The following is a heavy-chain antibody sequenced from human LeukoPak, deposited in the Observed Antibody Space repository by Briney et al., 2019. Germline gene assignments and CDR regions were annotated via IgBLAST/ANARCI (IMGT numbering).Heavy chain of an antibody. CDR1: GFTFSSYS. D-gene: IGHD3-3*01. J-gene: IGHJ3*02. CDR3: ARSDFWSGYHTRGDAFDI. CDR2: ISSSSSYI. V-gene: IGHV3-21*01. Sequence: PGGSLRLYCAASGFTFSSYSMNWVRQAPGKGLEWVSSISSSSSYIYYADSVKGRFTISRDNAKNSLYLQMNSLRAEDTAVYYCARSDFWSGYHTRGDAFDIWGQGTMVTVSS.